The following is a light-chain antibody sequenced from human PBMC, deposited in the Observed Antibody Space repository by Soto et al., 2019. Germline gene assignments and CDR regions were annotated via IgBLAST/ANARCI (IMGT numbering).Light chain of an antibody. CDR3: MQALQIRVE. V-gene: IGKV2-28*01. Sequence: DSVMTQFPLSLSVTPGEPASISCRSSQSLLHSNGYNYLDWYVQKPGQSPQLLIYLGSNRASGVTDRCSGSGSGTDFTLKISRVEDEDVGVYYCMQALQIRVEFGQGTKVEIK. CDR2: LGS. J-gene: IGKJ1*01. CDR1: QSLLHSNGYNY.